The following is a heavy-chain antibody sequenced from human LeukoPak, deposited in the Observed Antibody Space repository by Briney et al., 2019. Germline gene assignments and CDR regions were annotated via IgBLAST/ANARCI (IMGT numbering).Heavy chain of an antibody. CDR1: GYTFTGYY. J-gene: IGHJ4*02. CDR2: INGNSGGT. D-gene: IGHD4-23*01. Sequence: ASVKVSCKASGYTFTGYYVHWARQAPGQGLEWMGWINGNSGGTNYAQKFQGRVTMTRDTSISTAYMELSRLRSDDTAVYFCARDQATVATPWWDHWGQGTLVTVSS. V-gene: IGHV1-2*02. CDR3: ARDQATVATPWWDH.